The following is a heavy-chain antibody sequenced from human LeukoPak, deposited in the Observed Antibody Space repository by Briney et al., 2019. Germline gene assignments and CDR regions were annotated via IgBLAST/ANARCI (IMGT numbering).Heavy chain of an antibody. CDR1: GGSISSYY. CDR2: IYYSGST. Sequence: SETLSLTCTVSGGSISSYYWSWIRQPPGKGLEWIGYIYYSGSTNYNPSLKSRVTISVDTSKNQFSLQLSSVTAADTAVYYCAGTVSWGAYFDYWGQGTLVTVSS. D-gene: IGHD3-16*01. V-gene: IGHV4-59*08. J-gene: IGHJ4*02. CDR3: AGTVSWGAYFDY.